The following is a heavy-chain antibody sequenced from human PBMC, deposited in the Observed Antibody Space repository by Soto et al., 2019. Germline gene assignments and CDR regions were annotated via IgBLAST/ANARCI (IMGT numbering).Heavy chain of an antibody. V-gene: IGHV4-4*02. J-gene: IGHJ6*02. Sequence: SETLSLTCAVSGGSISSSNWWSWVRQPPGKGLEWIGEIYHSGSTNYKPSLKSRVTISVDKSKNQFSLKLSSVTAADTAVYYCARGLYYDFWSGYYRGGMDVWGQGTTVTAS. CDR3: ARGLYYDFWSGYYRGGMDV. CDR2: IYHSGST. D-gene: IGHD3-3*01. CDR1: GGSISSSNW.